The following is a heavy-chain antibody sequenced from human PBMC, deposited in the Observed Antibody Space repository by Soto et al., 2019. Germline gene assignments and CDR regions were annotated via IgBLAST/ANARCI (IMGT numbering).Heavy chain of an antibody. CDR2: ISAYNGNT. CDR3: ARDRAVAGTIWCCYYGIDV. J-gene: IGHJ6*02. D-gene: IGHD6-19*01. CDR1: GYTFTSYG. Sequence: QVQLVQSGAEVKKPGASVKVSCKASGYTFTSYGISWVRQAPGQGLEWMGWISAYNGNTNYAQKLQGRVTMTTDTSTSTAYMALRSVRSDDMAVYYCARDRAVAGTIWCCYYGIDVWGQGTTVIVSS. V-gene: IGHV1-18*03.